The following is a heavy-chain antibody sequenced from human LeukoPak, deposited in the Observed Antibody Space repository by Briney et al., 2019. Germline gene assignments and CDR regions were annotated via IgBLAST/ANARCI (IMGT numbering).Heavy chain of an antibody. CDR3: ARDAVVVPAAMYAFDI. Sequence: GESLRLSCAASGFTFSSYWMSWVRQAPGKGLEWVSSISSSSSYIYYADSVKGRFTISRDNAKNSLYLQMNSLRAEDTAVYYCARDAVVVPAAMYAFDIWGQGTKVTVSS. CDR2: ISSSSSYI. D-gene: IGHD2-2*01. CDR1: GFTFSSYW. V-gene: IGHV3-21*01. J-gene: IGHJ3*02.